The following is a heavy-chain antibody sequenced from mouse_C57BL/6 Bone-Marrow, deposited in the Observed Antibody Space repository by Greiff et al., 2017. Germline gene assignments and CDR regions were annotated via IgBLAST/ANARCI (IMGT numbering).Heavy chain of an antibody. D-gene: IGHD2-4*01. V-gene: IGHV1-55*01. CDR2: IYPGSGST. CDR3: ATGIYYDYDRVYARDY. J-gene: IGHJ4*01. Sequence: QVQLKESGAELVKPGASVKMSCKASGYTFTSYWITWVKQRPGQGLEWIGDIYPGSGSTNYNEKFKSKATLTVDTSSSTAYMQLSSLTSEDSAVYYCATGIYYDYDRVYARDYWGQGTSVTVSS. CDR1: GYTFTSYW.